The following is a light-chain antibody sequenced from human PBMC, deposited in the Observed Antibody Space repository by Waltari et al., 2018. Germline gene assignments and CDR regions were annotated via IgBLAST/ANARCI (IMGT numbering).Light chain of an antibody. CDR2: EVS. Sequence: QSALTQPASVSGSPGQSITISCTGTSSDVGGYYYVSWYQQHPAKAPKLVIYEVSNLRSGVSNRCSASKSANAASLTISGLQAEDEADYYCSSYTSSTTWVFGGGTKLTVL. CDR1: SSDVGGYYY. CDR3: SSYTSSTTWV. J-gene: IGLJ3*02. V-gene: IGLV2-14*01.